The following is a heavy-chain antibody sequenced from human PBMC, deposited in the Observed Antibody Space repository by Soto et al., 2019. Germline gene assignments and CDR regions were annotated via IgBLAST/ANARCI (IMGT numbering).Heavy chain of an antibody. CDR3: ARQYCISTSCYVGSDP. J-gene: IGHJ5*02. CDR1: GYSFTTYW. V-gene: IGHV5-51*01. Sequence: PGESLKISCKGSGYSFTTYWIGWVRQMPGKGLEWMGIIYPGDSDTRYSPSFQGQVTISADKSIRTAYLQWSSLKASDTAIYYCARQYCISTSCYVGSDPWGQGTLVTRLL. D-gene: IGHD2-2*01. CDR2: IYPGDSDT.